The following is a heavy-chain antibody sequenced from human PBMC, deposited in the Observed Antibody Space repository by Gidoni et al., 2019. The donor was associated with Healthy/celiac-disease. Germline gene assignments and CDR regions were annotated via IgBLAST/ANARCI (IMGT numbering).Heavy chain of an antibody. D-gene: IGHD5-12*01. Sequence: EVQLLESGGGLVQPGGSLRLSCAASGFPFSSYAMGWVRQAPGKGLEWVSAISGSGGSTYYADSVKGRFTISRDNSKNTLYLQMNSLRAEDTAVYYCAKAHPLGLRSYYYYGMDVWGQGTTVTVSS. CDR3: AKAHPLGLRSYYYYGMDV. CDR1: GFPFSSYA. CDR2: ISGSGGST. J-gene: IGHJ6*02. V-gene: IGHV3-23*01.